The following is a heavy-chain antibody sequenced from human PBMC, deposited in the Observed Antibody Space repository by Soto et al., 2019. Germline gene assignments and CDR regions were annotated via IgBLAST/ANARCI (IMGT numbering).Heavy chain of an antibody. V-gene: IGHV1-18*01. CDR1: GYTFTSYG. J-gene: IGHJ4*02. CDR3: ATRSPAFDY. Sequence: QVQLVQSGPEVKKPGASVKVSCKTSGYTFTSYGIIWVRQAPGQGLEWMGWITTDKGKTTYAQKFQGRVTMTTDTSTSAAYMERRSLRSDDTGVYYCATRSPAFDYWGQGTLVTVSS. CDR2: ITTDKGKT.